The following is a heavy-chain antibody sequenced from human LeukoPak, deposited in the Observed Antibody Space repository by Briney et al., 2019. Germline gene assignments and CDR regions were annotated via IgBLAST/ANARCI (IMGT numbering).Heavy chain of an antibody. Sequence: GGSLRLSCAASGFTFSSYWMSWVRQAPGKGLEWVANIKQDGSEKYYVDSVKGRFTISRDNAKNSLYLQMNSLRAEDTAVYYCAREDWSGYSYYYGMDVWGQGTLVTVSS. CDR3: AREDWSGYSYYYGMDV. J-gene: IGHJ6*02. V-gene: IGHV3-7*01. CDR1: GFTFSSYW. D-gene: IGHD3-3*01. CDR2: IKQDGSEK.